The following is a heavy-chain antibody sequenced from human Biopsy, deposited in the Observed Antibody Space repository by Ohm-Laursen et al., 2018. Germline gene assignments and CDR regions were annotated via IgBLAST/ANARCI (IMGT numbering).Heavy chain of an antibody. CDR1: GESFNGYY. V-gene: IGHV4-34*01. CDR3: VRGVDYYDPYHYYALDV. Sequence: QTLSLTCAVYGESFNGYYWSWIRQTPGKGLEWIGEINHSGRTNYNPSLKSRVTILVDTSKNQFSLKVRSVTAADTAVYYCVRGVDYYDPYHYYALDVWGQGTTVTVSS. D-gene: IGHD3-22*01. J-gene: IGHJ6*02. CDR2: INHSGRT.